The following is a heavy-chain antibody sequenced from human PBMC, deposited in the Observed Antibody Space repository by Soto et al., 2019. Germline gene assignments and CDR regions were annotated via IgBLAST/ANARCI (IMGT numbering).Heavy chain of an antibody. J-gene: IGHJ1*01. CDR3: ARDPYGDYAEYFQH. Sequence: GGSLRLSCAASGFTFSSYGMHWVRQAPGKGLEWVAVIWYDGSNKYYADSVKGRFTISRDNSKNTLYLQMNSLRAEDTAVYYCARDPYGDYAEYFQHWGQGTLVTVSS. V-gene: IGHV3-33*01. CDR2: IWYDGSNK. D-gene: IGHD4-17*01. CDR1: GFTFSSYG.